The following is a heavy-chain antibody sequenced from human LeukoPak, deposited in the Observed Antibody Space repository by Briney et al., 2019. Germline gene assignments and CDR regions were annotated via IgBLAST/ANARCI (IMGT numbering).Heavy chain of an antibody. CDR3: AREKRSGSYRFDY. D-gene: IGHD1-26*01. J-gene: IGHJ4*02. CDR2: IYYSGST. Sequence: SATLSLTCTVSGGSISSSSYYWGWIRQPPGKGLEWIGSIYYSGSTYYNPSLKSRITISVDTSKNQFSLKLSSVTAADTAVYYCAREKRSGSYRFDYWGQGTLVNVSS. CDR1: GGSISSSSYY. V-gene: IGHV4-39*07.